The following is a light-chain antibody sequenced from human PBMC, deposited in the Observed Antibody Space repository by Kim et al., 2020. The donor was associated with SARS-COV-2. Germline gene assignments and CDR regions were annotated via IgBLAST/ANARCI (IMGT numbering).Light chain of an antibody. Sequence: SAAVEDRSNITCWTNQSINKWLAWYQQQPRTAPKLLIYEASTLESGVPSRFSGSGAETEFTITITSLQPDDLATYYCQQYHAYWTFGQGTKVDIK. CDR1: QSINKW. V-gene: IGKV1-5*01. J-gene: IGKJ1*01. CDR2: EAS. CDR3: QQYHAYWT.